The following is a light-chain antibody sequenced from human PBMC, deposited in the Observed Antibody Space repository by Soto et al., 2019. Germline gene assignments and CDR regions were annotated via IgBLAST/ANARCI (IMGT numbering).Light chain of an antibody. J-gene: IGKJ1*01. CDR1: QTISSW. CDR3: HHYNSYSEA. CDR2: KAS. Sequence: DIQMTQSPSTLSGSVGDRVTITCLASQTISSWLAWYQQKPGKAPRLLIYKASTLKSGVPSRFSGSGSGTEFTLTISSLQPDDFATYYCHHYNSYSEAFGQGTKVDIK. V-gene: IGKV1-5*03.